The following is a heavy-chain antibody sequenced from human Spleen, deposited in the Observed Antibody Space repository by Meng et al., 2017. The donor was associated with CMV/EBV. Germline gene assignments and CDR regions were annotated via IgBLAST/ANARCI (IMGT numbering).Heavy chain of an antibody. V-gene: IGHV3-74*01. Sequence: GGSLRLSCAASGVTLSTYWMHWVRQAPGKGLVWVSRSNGDGSSTTYADSVEGRFTISRDNAKNTLYLQMNGLRVEDTAVYYCARGTYGYQMIYGSDYWGQGTLVTVSS. CDR3: ARGTYGYQMIYGSDY. CDR2: SNGDGSST. CDR1: GVTLSTYW. J-gene: IGHJ4*02. D-gene: IGHD2-2*02.